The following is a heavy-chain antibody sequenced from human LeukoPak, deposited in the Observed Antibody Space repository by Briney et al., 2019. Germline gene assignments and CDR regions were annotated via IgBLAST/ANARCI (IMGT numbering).Heavy chain of an antibody. D-gene: IGHD3-22*01. CDR2: ISSSSSYI. CDR1: GFTFSSFS. V-gene: IGHV3-21*01. J-gene: IGHJ4*02. CDR3: ARGPPSLSVVILDY. Sequence: GGSLRLSCSASGFTFSSFSMNWVRQAPGKGLEWVSSISSSSSYIYYADSVKGRFTISRDNAENSLYLQMNSLRAEDTAVYYCARGPPSLSVVILDYWGQGTLVTVSS.